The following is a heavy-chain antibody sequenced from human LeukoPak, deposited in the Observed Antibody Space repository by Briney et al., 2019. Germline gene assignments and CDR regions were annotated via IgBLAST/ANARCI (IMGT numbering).Heavy chain of an antibody. CDR3: ARRRIAAAYDAFDI. CDR2: IYYSGST. Sequence: SETLPLTCTVSGGSISSYYWSWIRQPPGKGLEWIGYIYYSGSTNYNPSLKSRVTISVDTSKNQFSLKLSSVTAADTAVYYCARRRIAAAYDAFDIWGQGTMVTVSS. D-gene: IGHD6-13*01. J-gene: IGHJ3*02. CDR1: GGSISSYY. V-gene: IGHV4-59*08.